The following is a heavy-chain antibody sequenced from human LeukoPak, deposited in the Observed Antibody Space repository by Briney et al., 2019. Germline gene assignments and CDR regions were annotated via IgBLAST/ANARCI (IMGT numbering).Heavy chain of an antibody. CDR3: ARGRGGSSNWYYYFDY. V-gene: IGHV3-48*03. CDR1: GFTFSTYD. J-gene: IGHJ4*02. CDR2: MSTSGLTI. D-gene: IGHD6-13*01. Sequence: GGSLRLSRAASGFTFSTYDMNWVRQAPGKGLEWVSYMSTSGLTIYYADSAKGRFTVSRDNAKNSLYLQVNSLRAEDTAVYYCARGRGGSSNWYYYFDYWGQGTLVTVSS.